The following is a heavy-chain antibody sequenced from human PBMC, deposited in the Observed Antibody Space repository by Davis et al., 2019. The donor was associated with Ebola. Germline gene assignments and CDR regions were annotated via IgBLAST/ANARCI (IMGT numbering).Heavy chain of an antibody. CDR2: IRSKANSYAT. CDR3: TSTTNLIDY. CDR1: GFTFSGSA. D-gene: IGHD1-26*01. J-gene: IGHJ4*02. Sequence: GESLKISCAASGFTFSGSAMHWVRQASGKGLEWVGRIRSKANSYATAYAASVKGRFTISRDDSKNTAYLQMNGLKTEDTAVYYCTSTTNLIDYWGQGTLVTVSS. V-gene: IGHV3-73*01.